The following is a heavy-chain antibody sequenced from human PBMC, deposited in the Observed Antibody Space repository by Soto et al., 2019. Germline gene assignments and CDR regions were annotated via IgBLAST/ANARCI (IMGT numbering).Heavy chain of an antibody. CDR2: INPKSGGT. Sequence: ASVKVSCKASGYTFTVHYMHWVRQAPGQGLEWMGWINPKSGGTVYPQKFQGRVTMTWDTSISTAYMALTRLRSDDTAVYYCARDLAKGGGSAGFDYWGQGTLVTVSS. CDR3: ARDLAKGGGSAGFDY. V-gene: IGHV1-2*02. J-gene: IGHJ4*02. CDR1: GYTFTVHY. D-gene: IGHD1-26*01.